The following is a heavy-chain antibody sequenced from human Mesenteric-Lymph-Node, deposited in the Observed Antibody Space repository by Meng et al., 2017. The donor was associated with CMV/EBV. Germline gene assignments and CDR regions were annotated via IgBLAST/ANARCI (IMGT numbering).Heavy chain of an antibody. V-gene: IGHV4-34*01. CDR3: ARVPPYYYASSGYFFDY. J-gene: IGHJ4*02. CDR2: IDDSGST. Sequence: SETLSLTCAVSDGSFSGYYWTWIRQPPGEGLEWIGQIDDSGSTKSDPSLKSRVTISVDSSKRQFALNLRSVTAADTAVYYCARVPPYYYASSGYFFDYWVQGALVTVSS. D-gene: IGHD3-22*01. CDR1: DGSFSGYY.